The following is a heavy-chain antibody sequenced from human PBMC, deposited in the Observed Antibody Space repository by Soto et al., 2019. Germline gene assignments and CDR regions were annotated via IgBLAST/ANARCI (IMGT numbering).Heavy chain of an antibody. CDR1: GGYVRDKTYY. J-gene: IGHJ4*02. Sequence: SEPLSLTYSVSGGYVRDKTYYWIWIRQPPGKRLEWIGYVYYSGTTNYNPSLKSRVTISVDLSKNRFSLRLSSVTTADTALYYCARTTAVPNTLRSRYFFDYWGQGTLVTVSS. D-gene: IGHD4-17*01. V-gene: IGHV4-61*01. CDR3: ARTTAVPNTLRSRYFFDY. CDR2: VYYSGTT.